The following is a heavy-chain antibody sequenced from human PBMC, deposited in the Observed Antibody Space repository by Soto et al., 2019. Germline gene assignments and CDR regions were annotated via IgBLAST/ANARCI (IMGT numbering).Heavy chain of an antibody. CDR3: ARVFGVGGMQLWLLGYFDY. V-gene: IGHV4-30-4*01. D-gene: IGHD5-18*01. Sequence: SETLSLTCTVSGGSISSGDYYWSWIRQPPGKGLEWIGYIYYSGSTYYNPSLKSRVTISVDTSKNQFSLKLSSVTAADTAVYYCARVFGVGGMQLWLLGYFDYWGQGTLVTVSS. CDR1: GGSISSGDYY. J-gene: IGHJ4*02. CDR2: IYYSGST.